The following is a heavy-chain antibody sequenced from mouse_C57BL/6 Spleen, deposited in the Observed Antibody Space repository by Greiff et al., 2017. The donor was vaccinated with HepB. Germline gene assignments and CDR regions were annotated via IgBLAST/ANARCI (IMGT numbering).Heavy chain of an antibody. CDR3: AREPRPTGVYAMDY. D-gene: IGHD1-1*01. V-gene: IGHV1-80*01. CDR1: GYAFSSYW. Sequence: QVQLKESGAELVKPGASVKISCKASGYAFSSYWMNWVKQRPGKGLEWIGQIYPGDGDTNYNGKFKGKATLTADKSSSTAYMQLSSLTSEDSAVYFCAREPRPTGVYAMDYWGQGTSVTVSS. J-gene: IGHJ4*01. CDR2: IYPGDGDT.